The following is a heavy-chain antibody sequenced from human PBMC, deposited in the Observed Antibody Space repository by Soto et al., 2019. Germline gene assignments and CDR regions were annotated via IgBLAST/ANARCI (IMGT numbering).Heavy chain of an antibody. CDR3: ARIYTGYDFVFDY. CDR1: GGSISSYY. CDR2: IYYSGST. D-gene: IGHD5-12*01. J-gene: IGHJ4*02. V-gene: IGHV4-59*08. Sequence: SETLSLTCTVAGGSISSYYWSWIRQPPGKGLEWIGYIYYSGSTNYNPSLKSRVTISVDTSKTQFSLKLSSVTAADTAVYSCARIYTGYDFVFDYWGQGTLVTVSS.